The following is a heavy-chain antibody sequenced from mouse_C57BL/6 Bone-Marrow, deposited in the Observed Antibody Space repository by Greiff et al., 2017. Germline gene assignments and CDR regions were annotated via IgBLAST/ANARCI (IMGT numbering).Heavy chain of an antibody. CDR1: GYTFTSYW. J-gene: IGHJ1*03. CDR3: ARSVYGTPWYFDV. Sequence: VQLQQPGAELVRPGSSVKLSCKASGYTFTSYWMHWVKQRPIQGLEWIGNIDPSDSETHYNQKFKDKATLTVDKSSSTAYMQLSSLTSEDSAVYYCARSVYGTPWYFDVWGTGTTVTVSS. CDR2: IDPSDSET. D-gene: IGHD1-1*01. V-gene: IGHV1-52*01.